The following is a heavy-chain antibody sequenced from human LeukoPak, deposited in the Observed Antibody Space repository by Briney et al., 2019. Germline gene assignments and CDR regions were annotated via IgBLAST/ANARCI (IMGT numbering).Heavy chain of an antibody. V-gene: IGHV1-69*05. D-gene: IGHD2-2*01. J-gene: IGHJ4*02. CDR1: GGTFCSYA. CDR3: ARENIVVVPAAIRYFDY. CDR2: IIPIFGTA. Sequence: SVKVSCKASGGTFCSYAISWVRQAPGQGLEWMGGIIPIFGTANYAQKFQGRVTITTDESTSTAYMELSSLRSEDTAVYYCARENIVVVPAAIRYFDYWGQGTLVSVSS.